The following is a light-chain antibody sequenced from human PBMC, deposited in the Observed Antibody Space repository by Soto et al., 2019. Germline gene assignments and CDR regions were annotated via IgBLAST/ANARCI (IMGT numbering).Light chain of an antibody. V-gene: IGKV3-20*01. Sequence: EIVLKQSPGTLSLSQGERATLSCRASQSVSSTYLVWYQQKPRQAPRLLIYGATSRASGIPDRFSGSGSGTDFTIIISRLEPADFAVYYCQKFGDSLTFGPGTKVEIK. J-gene: IGKJ3*01. CDR2: GAT. CDR3: QKFGDSLT. CDR1: QSVSSTY.